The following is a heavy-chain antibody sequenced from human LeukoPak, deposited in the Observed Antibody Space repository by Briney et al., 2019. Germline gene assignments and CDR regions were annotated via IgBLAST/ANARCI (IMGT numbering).Heavy chain of an antibody. CDR1: GYTLTSYG. J-gene: IGHJ4*02. Sequence: ASVKVSCKASGYTLTSYGISWVRQAPGQGLEWMGWISAYNGNTNYAQKLQGRVTMTTDTSTSTAYMELRSLRSDDTAVYYCAREGVEEAAAGHFDYWGQGTLVTVSS. V-gene: IGHV1-18*01. CDR3: AREGVEEAAAGHFDY. CDR2: ISAYNGNT. D-gene: IGHD6-13*01.